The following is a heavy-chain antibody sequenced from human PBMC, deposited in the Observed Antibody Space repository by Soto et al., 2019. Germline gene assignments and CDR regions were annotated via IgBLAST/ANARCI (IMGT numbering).Heavy chain of an antibody. CDR3: ARTADYGYDAFDI. J-gene: IGHJ3*02. CDR1: GFTFSSYG. V-gene: IGHV3-33*01. CDR2: IWYDGSNK. D-gene: IGHD4-17*01. Sequence: PGGSLRLSCAASGFTFSSYGMHWVRQAPGKGLEWVAVIWYDGSNKYYADSVKGRFTIPRDNSKNTLYLQMNSLRAEDTAVYYCARTADYGYDAFDIWGQGTMVTVSS.